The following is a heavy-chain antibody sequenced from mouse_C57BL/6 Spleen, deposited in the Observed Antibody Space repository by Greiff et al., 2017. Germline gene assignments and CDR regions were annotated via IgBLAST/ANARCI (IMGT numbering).Heavy chain of an antibody. V-gene: IGHV1-55*01. D-gene: IGHD1-1*02. CDR2: IYPGSGST. CDR3: ARDGGTLRYFDY. Sequence: QVQLQQPGAELVKPGASVKMSCKASGYTFTSYWITWVKQRPGQGLEWIGDIYPGSGSTNYNEKFKSKATLTVDTSSSTAYMQLSSLTSEDSAVYYCARDGGTLRYFDYWGQGTTLTVSS. J-gene: IGHJ2*01. CDR1: GYTFTSYW.